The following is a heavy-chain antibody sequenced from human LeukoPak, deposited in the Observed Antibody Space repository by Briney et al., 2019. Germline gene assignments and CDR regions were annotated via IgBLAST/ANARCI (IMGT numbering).Heavy chain of an antibody. Sequence: SETLSLTCTVSGGSVSSGTYYWSWIRQHPGKGLEWIGFIYYSGSTFYNPSLKSRVTISVDTSKNQFSLKLSSVAAADTAVYYCARVTAVVTQPVDYWGQGTLVTVSS. D-gene: IGHD4-23*01. V-gene: IGHV4-31*03. CDR2: IYYSGST. J-gene: IGHJ4*02. CDR3: ARVTAVVTQPVDY. CDR1: GGSVSSGTYY.